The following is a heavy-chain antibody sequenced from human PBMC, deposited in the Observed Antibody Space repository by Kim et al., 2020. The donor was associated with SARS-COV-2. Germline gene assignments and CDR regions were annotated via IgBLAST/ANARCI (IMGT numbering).Heavy chain of an antibody. CDR2: IYPGDSDT. D-gene: IGHD6-6*01. J-gene: IGHJ3*02. CDR1: GYSFTSYW. V-gene: IGHV5-51*01. Sequence: GESLKISCKGSGYSFTSYWIGWVRQMPGKGLEWMGVIYPGDSDTRYSPSFQGQVTISADKSISTAYLQWSSLKASDTAMYYCARPLRLGNSSDAFDIWGQGTMVTVSS. CDR3: ARPLRLGNSSDAFDI.